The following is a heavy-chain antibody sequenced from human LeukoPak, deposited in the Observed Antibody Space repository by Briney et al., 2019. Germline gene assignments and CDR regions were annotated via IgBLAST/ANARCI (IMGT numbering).Heavy chain of an antibody. CDR2: TYYKSKWYY. V-gene: IGHV6-1*01. CDR1: GDRVSSNSAA. J-gene: IGHJ5*02. CDR3: TRGEIFDP. Sequence: SQTLSLTCAISGDRVSSNSAAWNWIRQSPSRGLEWLGRTYYKSKWYYDYAVSVKSRITINPDISKNQFSLQLNSVTPEDTAVYYCTRGEIFDPWGQGTLVTVSS.